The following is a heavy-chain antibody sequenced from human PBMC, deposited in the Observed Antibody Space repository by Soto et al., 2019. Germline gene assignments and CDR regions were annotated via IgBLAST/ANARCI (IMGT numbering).Heavy chain of an antibody. CDR3: AKGQWLYNYYGMDV. CDR1: GFTFSSYA. J-gene: IGHJ6*02. CDR2: ISGSGGST. D-gene: IGHD6-19*01. Sequence: GGSLRLSCAASGFTFSSYAMSWVRQAPGKGLEWVSAISGSGGSTYYADSVKGRFTISRDNSKNTLYLQMNSLRAEDTAVYYCAKGQWLYNYYGMDVWGQGTTVTVSS. V-gene: IGHV3-23*01.